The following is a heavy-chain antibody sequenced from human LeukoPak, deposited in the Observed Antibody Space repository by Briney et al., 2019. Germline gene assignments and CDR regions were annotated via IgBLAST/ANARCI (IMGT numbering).Heavy chain of an antibody. V-gene: IGHV3-30*14. J-gene: IGHJ4*02. D-gene: IGHD3-10*01. CDR2: ISYDGSNK. CDR1: GFTFSSYA. Sequence: AGGSLRLSCAASGFTFSSYAIHWVRQAPGKGLEWVAVISYDGSNKYYADSVKGRFTISRDNSKNTLYLQMNSLRAEDTAVYYCARSTMVRGVIRPFDYWGQGTLVTVSS. CDR3: ARSTMVRGVIRPFDY.